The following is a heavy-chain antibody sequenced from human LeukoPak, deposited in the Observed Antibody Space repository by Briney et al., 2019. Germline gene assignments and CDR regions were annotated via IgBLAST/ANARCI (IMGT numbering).Heavy chain of an antibody. CDR3: ARRGCNGGSCYAY. Sequence: GESLQISCKGSGYSFSNDWIGWGRQMPGKGLEWMGIIYPGDSDTRYSPSFQGQVTISADKSISTAYLQWSSLGASDTAMYYCARRGCNGGSCYAYWGQGTLVTVSS. V-gene: IGHV5-51*01. CDR1: GYSFSNDW. CDR2: IYPGDSDT. D-gene: IGHD2-15*01. J-gene: IGHJ4*02.